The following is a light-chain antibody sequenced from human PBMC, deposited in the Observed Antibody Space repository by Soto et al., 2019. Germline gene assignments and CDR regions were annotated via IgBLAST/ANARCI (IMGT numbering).Light chain of an antibody. Sequence: DIQMTQSPSTLSASVGDRVSITCRASQSISTSLAWYQQKPGKAPKLLIYDASTLEGGVPSRFSGSGSGTQFTLTVSSLQPDDFATYYCQQYNSYSTWTFGQGTKVEIK. CDR3: QQYNSYSTWT. J-gene: IGKJ1*01. CDR2: DAS. V-gene: IGKV1-5*01. CDR1: QSISTS.